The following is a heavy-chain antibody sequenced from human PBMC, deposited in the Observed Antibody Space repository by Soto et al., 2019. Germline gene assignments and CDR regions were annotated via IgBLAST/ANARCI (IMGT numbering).Heavy chain of an antibody. CDR2: IIPIFGTA. V-gene: IGHV1-69*13. CDR3: ARGSEGYCSSTSCLRGVYGMDV. D-gene: IGHD2-2*01. Sequence: SVKVSCKASGGTFSSYAISWVRQAPGQGLEWMGGIIPIFGTANYAQKFQGRVTITADESTSTAYMELSSLRSEDTAVYYCARGSEGYCSSTSCLRGVYGMDVWGQGTTVTVPS. J-gene: IGHJ6*02. CDR1: GGTFSSYA.